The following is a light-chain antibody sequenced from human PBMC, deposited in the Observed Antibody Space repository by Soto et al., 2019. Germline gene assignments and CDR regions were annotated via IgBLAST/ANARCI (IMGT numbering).Light chain of an antibody. CDR2: GVT. CDR3: CSYTTTTAYV. CDR1: SSDIGSYNY. V-gene: IGLV2-14*03. Sequence: QSALAQPASVSGSPGQSITIFCTGTSSDIGSYNYISWYQQYPDKGPKLIIYGVTTRPSWVSNRFSGSKSGYTASLTISGLQAEYEADYYCCSYTTTTAYVVGTGTKLTVL. J-gene: IGLJ1*01.